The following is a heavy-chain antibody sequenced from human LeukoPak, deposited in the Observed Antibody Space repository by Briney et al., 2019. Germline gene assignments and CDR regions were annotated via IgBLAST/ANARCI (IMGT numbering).Heavy chain of an antibody. Sequence: GGSLRLSCAASGFTFSSYAMHWVRQAPGKGLEWVAFISYDGTNKYYADSVKGRFTISRDNSENTMYLQMDSLRTDDTALYYCTRAQEGPEYWGQGTLVTVSS. CDR1: GFTFSSYA. V-gene: IGHV3-30-3*01. J-gene: IGHJ4*02. CDR2: ISYDGTNK. CDR3: TRAQEGPEY.